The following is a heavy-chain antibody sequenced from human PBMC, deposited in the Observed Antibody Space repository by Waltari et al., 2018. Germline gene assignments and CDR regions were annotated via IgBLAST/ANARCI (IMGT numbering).Heavy chain of an antibody. Sequence: QVQLVESGGGVVQPGGSLRLSCAASGFTFSSYGMHWVRQAPGKGLGWVAFIRDDGSNKYYADSVKGRFTISRDNSKNTLYLQMNSLRAEDTAVYYCAKDLTARGNGMDVWGQGTTVTVSS. V-gene: IGHV3-30*02. CDR1: GFTFSSYG. J-gene: IGHJ6*02. D-gene: IGHD7-27*01. CDR3: AKDLTARGNGMDV. CDR2: IRDDGSNK.